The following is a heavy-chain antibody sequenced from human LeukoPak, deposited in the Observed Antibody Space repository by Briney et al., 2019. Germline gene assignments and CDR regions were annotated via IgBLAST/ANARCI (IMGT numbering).Heavy chain of an antibody. CDR3: ASNPTWGGYYRGH. V-gene: IGHV4-39*07. J-gene: IGHJ3*01. CDR2: IYYSGST. D-gene: IGHD3-3*01. CDR1: GDSISSGDYY. Sequence: PSETLSLTCTVSGDSISSGDYYWGWIRQPPGKGLEWIGSIYYSGSTYYNPSLKSRVTISVDTSKNQFSLKLSSVTAADTAVYYCASNPTWGGYYRGHWGQGTMVTVSS.